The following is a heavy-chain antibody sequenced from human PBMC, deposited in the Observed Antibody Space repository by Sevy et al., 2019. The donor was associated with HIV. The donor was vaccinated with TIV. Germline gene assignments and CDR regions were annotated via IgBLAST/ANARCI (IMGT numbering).Heavy chain of an antibody. D-gene: IGHD3-22*01. J-gene: IGHJ4*02. V-gene: IGHV1-2*02. CDR3: ARLRYSDPSGQYYGGGADYFDY. CDR2: INPNTGDT. CDR1: GYTFSVHY. Sequence: ALVKVSCSTSGYTFSVHYIYWVRQAAGQGLEWMGWINPNTGDTNFSPTFQGRVTMTRDSSINTAYMELSRLTSADTAVYFCARLRYSDPSGQYYGGGADYFDYWGQGTLVTVSS.